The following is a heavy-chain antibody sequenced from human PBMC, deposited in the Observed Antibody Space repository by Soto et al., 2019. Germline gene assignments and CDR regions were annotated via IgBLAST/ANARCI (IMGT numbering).Heavy chain of an antibody. CDR2: IVVGSGNT. V-gene: IGHV1-58*01. Sequence: SVKVSCKASGFTFTSSAVQWVRQARGQRLEWIGWIVVGSGNTNYAQKFQERVTITRDMSTSTAYMELSSLRSEDTAVYYCEADGGDKAMAPYYFDYWGQGTLVTVSS. CDR1: GFTFTSSA. D-gene: IGHD5-18*01. CDR3: EADGGDKAMAPYYFDY. J-gene: IGHJ4*02.